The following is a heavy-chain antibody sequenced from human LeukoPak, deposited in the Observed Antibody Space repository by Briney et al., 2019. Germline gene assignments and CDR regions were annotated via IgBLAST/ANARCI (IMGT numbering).Heavy chain of an antibody. CDR3: ARRKAAYDILTGPDY. V-gene: IGHV5-51*01. CDR2: IYPGDSDT. D-gene: IGHD3-9*01. J-gene: IGHJ4*02. CDR1: GYSFTSYW. Sequence: GESLKISCKGSGYSFTSYWIGWVRQMPGKGLEWMGIIYPGDSDTRYSPSFQGQVTISADKSISTAYLQWSSLKASDTAMYYFARRKAAYDILTGPDYWGQGTLVTVSS.